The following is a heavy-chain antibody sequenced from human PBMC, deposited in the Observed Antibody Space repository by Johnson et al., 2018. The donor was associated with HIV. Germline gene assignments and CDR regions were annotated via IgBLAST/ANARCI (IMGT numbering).Heavy chain of an antibody. CDR2: ISSGGSSI. CDR3: ARETRVWYNWNDGARAFDI. Sequence: QVQLVESGGDLVKPGGSLRVSCLASGFVFSDSHMSWIRQAPGKGLEWISYISSGGSSIYYADSVKGRFTISRDNAKNSLYRQMNSLRAEETAVYYWARETRVWYNWNDGARAFDIWGQGTMVTVSS. J-gene: IGHJ3*02. CDR1: GFVFSDSH. V-gene: IGHV3-11*04. D-gene: IGHD1-1*01.